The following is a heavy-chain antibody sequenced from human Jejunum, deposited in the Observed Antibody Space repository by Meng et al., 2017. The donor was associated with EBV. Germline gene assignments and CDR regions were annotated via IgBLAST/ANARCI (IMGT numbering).Heavy chain of an antibody. V-gene: IGHV1-69*06. Sequence: VPLVQSGAEGKKPGSSVKVSCKASGGTFTNYAFSWVRQAPGQGLEWIGGVIPIFGTANYAQKFQGRVTLTADKSTSTAYMQLSSLRSEDTAVYYCARSFGGVLADSFDYWGQGTLVTVSS. CDR3: ARSFGGVLADSFDY. CDR1: GGTFTNYA. CDR2: VIPIFGTA. D-gene: IGHD3-16*02. J-gene: IGHJ4*02.